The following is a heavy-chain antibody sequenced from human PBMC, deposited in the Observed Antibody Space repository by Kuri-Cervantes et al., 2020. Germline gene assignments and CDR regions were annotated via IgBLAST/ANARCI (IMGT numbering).Heavy chain of an antibody. J-gene: IGHJ4*02. D-gene: IGHD3-16*02. Sequence: GGSLRLSCAASGFTFSDYYMSWIRQAPGKGLEWVSYISSSGSTIYYADSVKGRFTISRDNAKNSLYLQMNSLRDEDTAVYYCARDSIEDYYDYVWGSYRYSELGYWGQGTLVTVSS. CDR1: GFTFSDYY. CDR3: ARDSIEDYYDYVWGSYRYSELGY. V-gene: IGHV3-11*04. CDR2: ISSSGSTI.